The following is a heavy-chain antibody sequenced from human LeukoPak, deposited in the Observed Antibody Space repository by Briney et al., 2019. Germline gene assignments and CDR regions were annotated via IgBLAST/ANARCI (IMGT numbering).Heavy chain of an antibody. D-gene: IGHD6-19*01. CDR2: IYYSGSS. J-gene: IGHJ4*02. CDR3: ARHRGYSSGLFEY. V-gene: IGHV4-61*08. Sequence: SETLSLTCTVSGGSISSGGYFWTWIRQPPGRGLEWLGYIYYSGSSNYNPSLKSRITISVDTSKNQFSLNLSSVTAADTAVYYCARHRGYSSGLFEYWGQGTLVTVSS. CDR1: GGSISSGGYF.